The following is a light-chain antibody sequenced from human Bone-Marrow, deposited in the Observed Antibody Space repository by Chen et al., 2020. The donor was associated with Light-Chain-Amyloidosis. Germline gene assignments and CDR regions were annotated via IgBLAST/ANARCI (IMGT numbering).Light chain of an antibody. V-gene: IGLV6-57*01. J-gene: IGLJ3*02. Sequence: NFMLTQPHSVSESPGKTVIISCTRSSGSIATNYVQWYQQRPGSSPTTVIYEDDQRPSGVPDRFSGSIDRSSNSASLTISGLKTEVEAGYYCQSYQGSSQGVFGGGTKLTVL. CDR1: SGSIATNY. CDR2: EDD. CDR3: QSYQGSSQGV.